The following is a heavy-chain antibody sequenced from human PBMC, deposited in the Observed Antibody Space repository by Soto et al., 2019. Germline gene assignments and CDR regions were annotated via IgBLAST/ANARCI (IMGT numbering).Heavy chain of an antibody. V-gene: IGHV4-59*08. Sequence: QVQLQESGPGLVKASETLSLTCTVSGDYISSHYWSWIRRPPGKGLEWIGYVYHSGKTDSKPSLKSRVTISMDTSKNQISLRLTSVTAADTAMYYCARPKGIAPAVWYFDLWGRGTLVTDSS. J-gene: IGHJ2*01. D-gene: IGHD6-13*01. CDR2: VYHSGKT. CDR1: GDYISSHY. CDR3: ARPKGIAPAVWYFDL.